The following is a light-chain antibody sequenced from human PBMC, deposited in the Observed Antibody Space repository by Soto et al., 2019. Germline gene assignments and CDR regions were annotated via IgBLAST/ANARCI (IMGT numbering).Light chain of an antibody. CDR2: KAS. Sequence: DIQMTQSPSTLSASVGDRVTITCRASQSISSWLAWYQQKPGKAPKLLIYKASSLESGVPSRFSGSGSGTEFTLTISSLQPDDFAVYYCQHYRTFGQGIKVEIK. CDR3: QHYRT. CDR1: QSISSW. J-gene: IGKJ1*01. V-gene: IGKV1-5*03.